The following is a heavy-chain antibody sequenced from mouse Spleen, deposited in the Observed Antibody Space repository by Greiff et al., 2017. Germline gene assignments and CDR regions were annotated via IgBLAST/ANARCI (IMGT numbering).Heavy chain of an antibody. CDR1: GFSLTSYG. J-gene: IGHJ4*01. V-gene: IGHV2-5*01. CDR2: IWRGGST. D-gene: IGHD1-1*01. Sequence: QVQLQQSGPGLVQPSQSLSITCTVSGFSLTSYGVHWVRQSPGKGLEWLGVIWRGGSTDYNAAFMSRLSITKDNSKSQVFFKMNSLQADDTAIYYCAKKDNYGSSQKRYAMDYWGQGTSVTVSS. CDR3: AKKDNYGSSQKRYAMDY.